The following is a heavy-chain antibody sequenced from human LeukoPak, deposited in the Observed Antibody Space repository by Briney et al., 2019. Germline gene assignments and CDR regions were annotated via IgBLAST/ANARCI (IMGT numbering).Heavy chain of an antibody. CDR2: TYYRSKLYN. D-gene: IGHD4-11*01. CDR3: ARSKGYFDY. Sequence: SQTLSLTCALSGDILSSNSAAWDWIRQSPSRGLEWLGRTYYRSKLYNGCAVSVKSRITINPDTSKNQFSLQLNSVTPEDTAVYYCARSKGYFDYWGQGTLVTVSS. J-gene: IGHJ4*02. V-gene: IGHV6-1*01. CDR1: GDILSSNSAA.